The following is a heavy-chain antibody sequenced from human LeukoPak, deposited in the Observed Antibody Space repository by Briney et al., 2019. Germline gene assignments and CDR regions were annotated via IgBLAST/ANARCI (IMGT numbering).Heavy chain of an antibody. J-gene: IGHJ5*02. CDR1: GGSVSSGSYY. Sequence: SETLSLTCTVSGGSVSSGSYYWSWIRQPPGKGLEWIGYIYYSGSTNYNPSLKSRVTISVDTSKNQFSLKLSSVTAADTAVYYCARDRGSWSRSWGQGTLVTVSS. V-gene: IGHV4-61*01. D-gene: IGHD2-15*01. CDR2: IYYSGST. CDR3: ARDRGSWSRS.